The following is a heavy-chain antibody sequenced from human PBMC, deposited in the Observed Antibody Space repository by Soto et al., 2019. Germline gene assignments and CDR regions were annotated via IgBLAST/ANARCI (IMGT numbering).Heavy chain of an antibody. Sequence: VQLVQSGSEVKKPGSSVKVSCQASGGTFSGYVVTWVRQAPGQGLEWMGEFVPLFGTTNYAQRFSGRITITAEESTSTAYMELRTLRSDDTAVYYCATHGLGVSSPPDFDNWGQGTLVTVSS. CDR3: ATHGLGVSSPPDFDN. CDR2: FVPLFGTT. D-gene: IGHD3-16*01. V-gene: IGHV1-69*01. CDR1: GGTFSGYV. J-gene: IGHJ4*02.